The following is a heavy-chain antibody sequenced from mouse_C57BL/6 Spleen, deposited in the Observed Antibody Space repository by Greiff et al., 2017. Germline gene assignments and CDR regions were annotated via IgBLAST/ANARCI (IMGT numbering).Heavy chain of an antibody. D-gene: IGHD1-1*01. V-gene: IGHV2-6-1*01. Sequence: VQLVESGPGLVAPSQSLSISCTVSGFSLTSYGVHWVRQPPGKGLEWLGVIWSDGGTTYNSALKSRLIISKDNTKSKVFLKMNSLQTDDTAMYYCARHGNYYGSSWVYCRGQGTSVTVSS. CDR3: ARHGNYYGSSWVYC. J-gene: IGHJ4*01. CDR1: GFSLTSYG. CDR2: IWSDGGT.